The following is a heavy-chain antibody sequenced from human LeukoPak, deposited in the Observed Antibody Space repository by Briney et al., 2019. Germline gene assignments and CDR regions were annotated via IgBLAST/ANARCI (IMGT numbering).Heavy chain of an antibody. J-gene: IGHJ4*02. Sequence: ASVKVSYKASGYTFTSYGISWVRQAPGQGLEWMGWISAYNGNTNYAQKLQGRVTMTTDTSTSTAYMELRSLRSDDTAVYYCARDLIAAAGSYFVYWGQGTLVTVSS. CDR2: ISAYNGNT. D-gene: IGHD6-13*01. V-gene: IGHV1-18*04. CDR1: GYTFTSYG. CDR3: ARDLIAAAGSYFVY.